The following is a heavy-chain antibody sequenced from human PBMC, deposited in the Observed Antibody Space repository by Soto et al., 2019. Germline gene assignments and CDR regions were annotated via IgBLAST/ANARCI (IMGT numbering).Heavy chain of an antibody. CDR1: GFTFSSYE. CDR3: AREDSSGYYGYFQH. Sequence: EVQLVESGGGLVQPGGSLRLSCEASGFTFSSYEMNWVRQAPGKGLEWVSYISSSGSTIYYADSVKGRFTISRDNAKNSLYLQMNSLRAEDTAVYYCAREDSSGYYGYFQHWGQDTLVTVSS. CDR2: ISSSGSTI. V-gene: IGHV3-48*03. J-gene: IGHJ1*01. D-gene: IGHD3-22*01.